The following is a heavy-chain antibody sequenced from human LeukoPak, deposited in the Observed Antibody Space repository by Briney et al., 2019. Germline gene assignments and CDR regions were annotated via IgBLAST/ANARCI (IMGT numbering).Heavy chain of an antibody. Sequence: PSETLSLTCTVSGGSISSYYWSWIRQPPGKGLEWIGYIYYSGSTNYNPSLKSRVTMSVDTSKNQFSLKLSSVTAADTAVYYCARHIAAAGNYYYYYTDVWGKGTTVTVSS. D-gene: IGHD6-13*01. CDR3: ARHIAAAGNYYYYYTDV. V-gene: IGHV4-59*08. J-gene: IGHJ6*03. CDR2: IYYSGST. CDR1: GGSISSYY.